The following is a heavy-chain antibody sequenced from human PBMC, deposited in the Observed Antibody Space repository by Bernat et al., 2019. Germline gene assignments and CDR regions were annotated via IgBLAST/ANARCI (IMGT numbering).Heavy chain of an antibody. CDR1: GFTFSNAW. Sequence: EVQLVESGGGLVKPGGSLRLSCAASGFTFSNAWMSWVRQAPGKGLEWVGRIKSKTDGGTTDYAAPVKGRFTISRDDSKNTLYLQMNSLKTEDTAVYYCARRQSPGIFDSWGQGTLVTVSS. CDR3: ARRQSPGIFDS. J-gene: IGHJ4*02. V-gene: IGHV3-15*01. CDR2: IKSKTDGGTT.